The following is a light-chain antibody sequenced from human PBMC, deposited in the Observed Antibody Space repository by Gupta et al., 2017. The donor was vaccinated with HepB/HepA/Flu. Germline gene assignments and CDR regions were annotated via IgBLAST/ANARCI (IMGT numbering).Light chain of an antibody. Sequence: QSSLTQPRSVSGSPGQSVTISCTGTNSDIGGYNYVSWYQHHPGKAPRLMIYDVNKRPSGVPDRFSGSKSGDTASLTISGLQAEEESDYHCCSYAGGNTWVFGGGTKVTVL. CDR3: CSYAGGNTWV. V-gene: IGLV2-11*01. CDR1: NSDIGGYNY. J-gene: IGLJ2*01. CDR2: DVN.